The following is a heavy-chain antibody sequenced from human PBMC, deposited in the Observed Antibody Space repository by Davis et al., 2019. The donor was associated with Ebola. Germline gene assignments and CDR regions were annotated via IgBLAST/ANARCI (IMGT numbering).Heavy chain of an antibody. CDR2: ISGSGGST. CDR3: ARSGLSFGVVKYHYGMDV. CDR1: VITFSSYA. Sequence: GESLKISCTDSVITFSSYAMTWVRQAPGKGLEWVSAISGSGGSTYYAGSVKGRFTVSRDNSKKTMYLQMNSLRAEDTAVYYCARSGLSFGVVKYHYGMDVRGKGTTVTVSS. D-gene: IGHD3-3*01. V-gene: IGHV3-23*01. J-gene: IGHJ6*04.